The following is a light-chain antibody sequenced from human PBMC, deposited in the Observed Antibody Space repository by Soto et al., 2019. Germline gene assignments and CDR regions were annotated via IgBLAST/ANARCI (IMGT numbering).Light chain of an antibody. J-gene: IGLJ2*01. CDR3: VAWDDSLSGVV. CDR2: RDN. Sequence: QSVLTQPPSASRTPGQRVTMSCSGSSSNIGSNSVYWYQQLPGTAPRLLISRDNQRPSGVPDRFSGSKSGTSASLAISGLRSADEADYYCVAWDDSLSGVVFGGGTKLTVL. CDR1: SSNIGSNS. V-gene: IGLV1-47*02.